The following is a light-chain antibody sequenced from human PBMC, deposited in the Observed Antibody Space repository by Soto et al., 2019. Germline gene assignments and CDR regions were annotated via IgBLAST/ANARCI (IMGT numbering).Light chain of an antibody. J-gene: IGKJ2*01. CDR3: QQNNSVPRT. Sequence: IHMTQSPSSLSASVVDIFTMTCRASQSISSYLNWYQQKPGKAPKLLIYAASSLQSGVPSRFSGSGSGTDFTLTISSLQPEDSATYYCQQNNSVPRTFGQGTKVDI. V-gene: IGKV1-39*01. CDR1: QSISSY. CDR2: AAS.